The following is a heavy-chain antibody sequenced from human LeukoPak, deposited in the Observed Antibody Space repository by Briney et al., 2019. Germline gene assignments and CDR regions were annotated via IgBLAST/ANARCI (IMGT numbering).Heavy chain of an antibody. CDR3: ARGVYDPGFDY. V-gene: IGHV4-59*01. CDR1: GGSISSYY. CDR2: IYYSGST. J-gene: IGHJ4*02. Sequence: PSETLSLTCTVSGGSISSYYWSWIRQPPGKGLEWIGYIYYSGSTNYTPSLKSRVTISVDTSKNQFSLKLSSVTAADTAVYYCARGVYDPGFDYWGQGTLVTVSS. D-gene: IGHD3-22*01.